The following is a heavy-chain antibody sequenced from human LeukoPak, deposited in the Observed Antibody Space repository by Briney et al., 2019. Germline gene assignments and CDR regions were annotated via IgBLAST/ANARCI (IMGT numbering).Heavy chain of an antibody. J-gene: IGHJ4*02. Sequence: ASVKVSCKASGYTFTSFGISWVRQAPGQGLEWMGWISAYNGNIKSAQKFQGRVTMTTDTSTSTAYMELRSLRSDDTAVFYCVRDLGVDTSMIFFDYWGQGTLVIVSS. V-gene: IGHV1-18*01. CDR2: ISAYNGNI. D-gene: IGHD5-18*01. CDR1: GYTFTSFG. CDR3: VRDLGVDTSMIFFDY.